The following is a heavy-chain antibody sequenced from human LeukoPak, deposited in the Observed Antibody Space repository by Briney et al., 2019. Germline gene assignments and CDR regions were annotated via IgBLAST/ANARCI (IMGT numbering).Heavy chain of an antibody. J-gene: IGHJ3*02. CDR2: INPSGGST. Sequence: GASVKVSCKASGYTFTSYYMHWVRQAPGQGLEWMGIINPSGGSTSYAQKFQGRVTMTRDTSTSTAYMELSSLRSEDTAVYYCARDPLLRRDAFDIWGQGTMVTVSS. D-gene: IGHD1-26*01. CDR3: ARDPLLRRDAFDI. V-gene: IGHV1-46*01. CDR1: GYTFTSYY.